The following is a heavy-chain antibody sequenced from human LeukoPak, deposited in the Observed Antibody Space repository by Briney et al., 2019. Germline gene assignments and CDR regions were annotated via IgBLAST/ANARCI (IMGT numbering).Heavy chain of an antibody. Sequence: PSETLSLTRAVYGGSFSGYYWSWIRQPPGKGLEWIGEINHSGSTNYNPSLKSRITISVDTSKNQFSLKLSSVTAADTAVYYCARWVVAADYYYYMDVWGKGTTVTVSS. J-gene: IGHJ6*03. V-gene: IGHV4-34*01. CDR1: GGSFSGYY. D-gene: IGHD2-15*01. CDR3: ARWVVAADYYYYMDV. CDR2: INHSGST.